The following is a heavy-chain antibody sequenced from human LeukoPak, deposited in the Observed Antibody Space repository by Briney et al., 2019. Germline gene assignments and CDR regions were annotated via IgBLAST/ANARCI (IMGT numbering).Heavy chain of an antibody. CDR3: AKEVTMVRGVILDY. Sequence: GGSLRLSCAASGFTFSSYSMNWVRQAPGKGLEWVSAISGSGGSTYYADSVKGRFTISRDNSKNTLYLQMNSLRAEDTAVYYCAKEVTMVRGVILDYWGQGTLVTVSS. D-gene: IGHD3-10*01. J-gene: IGHJ4*02. V-gene: IGHV3-23*01. CDR2: ISGSGGST. CDR1: GFTFSSYS.